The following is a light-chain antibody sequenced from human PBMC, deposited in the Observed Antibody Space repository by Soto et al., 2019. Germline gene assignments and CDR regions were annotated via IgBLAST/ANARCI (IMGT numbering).Light chain of an antibody. CDR3: SSYTTSSSVI. CDR2: DVN. J-gene: IGLJ2*01. Sequence: QSALTQPASVSGSPGQSIAISCNGTSSDIGTYDYVSWYQQHPGKAPKLMLFDVNHRPSGVSDRFFGSKSGNTASLTISGLQAEDEADYYCSSYTTSSSVIFGGGTQLTV. V-gene: IGLV2-14*03. CDR1: SSDIGTYDY.